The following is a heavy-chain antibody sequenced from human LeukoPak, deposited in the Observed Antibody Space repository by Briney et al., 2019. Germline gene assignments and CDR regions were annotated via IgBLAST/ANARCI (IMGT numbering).Heavy chain of an antibody. CDR2: ISGSGETS. CDR1: GFSFSTYA. J-gene: IGHJ4*02. Sequence: GGSLRLSCAASGFSFSTYAISWARQAPGKGLEWVSGISGSGETSHYAASVKGRLTISRDNSNNTLYLQMTSLRADDTAVYYCVRRGSGSSSPFAYWGQGALVIVSS. D-gene: IGHD6-6*01. CDR3: VRRGSGSSSPFAY. V-gene: IGHV3-23*01.